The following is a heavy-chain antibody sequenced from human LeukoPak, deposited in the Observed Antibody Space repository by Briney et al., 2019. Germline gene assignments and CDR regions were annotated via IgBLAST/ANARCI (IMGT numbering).Heavy chain of an antibody. J-gene: IGHJ4*02. CDR3: ASQTHLDYDSSGYYPDY. V-gene: IGHV1-69*06. CDR1: GYTFTSYY. D-gene: IGHD3-22*01. CDR2: IIPIFGTA. Sequence: ASVKVSCKASGYTFTSYYMHWVRQAPGQGLEWMGGIIPIFGTANYAQKFQGRVTITADKSTSTAYMELSSLRSEDTAVYYCASQTHLDYDSSGYYPDYWGQGTLVTVSS.